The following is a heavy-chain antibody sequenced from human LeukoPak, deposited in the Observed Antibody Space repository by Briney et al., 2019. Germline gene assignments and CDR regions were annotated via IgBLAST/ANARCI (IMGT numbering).Heavy chain of an antibody. CDR1: GFTFSNSA. J-gene: IGHJ5*02. CDR3: AKEAYCGGDCSRWFDP. Sequence: GGSLRLSCAASGFTFSNSAMSWVRQASGRGLEWVSGISGRGGRTYYADSVKGRSTVSRDNSKNTLYLQMDSLRADDTAVYYCAKEAYCGGDCSRWFDPWGQGTLVTVP. V-gene: IGHV3-23*01. CDR2: ISGRGGRT. D-gene: IGHD2-21*02.